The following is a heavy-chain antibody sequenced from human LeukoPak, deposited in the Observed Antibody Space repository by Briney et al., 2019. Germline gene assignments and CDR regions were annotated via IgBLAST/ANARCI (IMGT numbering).Heavy chain of an antibody. CDR1: GGSISSYY. CDR3: ARHREIWPRYWFFDL. CDR2: IYYSGST. Sequence: SETLSLTCTVSGGSISSYYWSWIRQPPGKGLEWIGYIYYSGSTNYNPSLKSRVTISVDTSKNQFSLKLSSVTAADTAVYYCARHREIWPRYWFFDLWGRGTLVTVSS. J-gene: IGHJ2*01. V-gene: IGHV4-59*08.